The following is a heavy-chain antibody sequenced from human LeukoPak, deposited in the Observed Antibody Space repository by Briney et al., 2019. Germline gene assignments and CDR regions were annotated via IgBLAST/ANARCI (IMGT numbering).Heavy chain of an antibody. CDR2: ISGSGGST. J-gene: IGHJ4*02. V-gene: IGHV3-23*01. Sequence: PGGSLRLSCAASGITFSSYWMTWVRQAPGKGLEWVSAISGSGGSTYYADSVKGRFTISRDNSKNTLYLQMNSLRAEDTAVYYCAKEVGWDFDYWGQGTLVTVSS. CDR1: GITFSSYW. CDR3: AKEVGWDFDY. D-gene: IGHD6-19*01.